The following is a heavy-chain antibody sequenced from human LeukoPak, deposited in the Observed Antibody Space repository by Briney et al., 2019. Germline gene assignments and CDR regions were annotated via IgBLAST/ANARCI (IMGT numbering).Heavy chain of an antibody. V-gene: IGHV1-69*05. CDR1: GGTFSSYA. J-gene: IGHJ1*01. Sequence: SVKVSGKASGGTFSSYAISWVRQAPGQGLEWMGRIIPIFGTANYAQKFQGRVTITTHESTNTAYMELSSLRSEDTAVYYCARNDDSSGYYPSNFQHWGQGTLVTVSS. D-gene: IGHD3-22*01. CDR2: IIPIFGTA. CDR3: ARNDDSSGYYPSNFQH.